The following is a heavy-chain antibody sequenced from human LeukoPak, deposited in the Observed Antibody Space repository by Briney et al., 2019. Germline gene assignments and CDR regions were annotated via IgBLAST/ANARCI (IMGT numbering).Heavy chain of an antibody. J-gene: IGHJ4*02. CDR2: ISGSGGST. D-gene: IGHD6-25*01. Sequence: GGSLRLSCAASGSTFSSYAMSWVRQAPGKGLEWVSAISGSGGSTYYADSVKGRFTISRDNSKNTLYLQMNSLRAEDTAVYYRANRANSANFNYYFDYWGQGTLVTVSS. CDR1: GSTFSSYA. CDR3: ANRANSANFNYYFDY. V-gene: IGHV3-23*01.